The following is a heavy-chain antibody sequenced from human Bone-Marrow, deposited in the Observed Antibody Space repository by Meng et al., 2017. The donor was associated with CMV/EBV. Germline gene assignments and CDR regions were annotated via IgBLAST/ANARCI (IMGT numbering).Heavy chain of an antibody. CDR3: ARGWDYDSSGYGAFDI. J-gene: IGHJ3*02. CDR2: INPNSGGT. Sequence: YTFTGYYMHWVRQAPGQGLEWMGWINPNSGGTNYAQKFQGRVTMTRDTSISTAYMELSRLRSDDTAVYYCARGWDYDSSGYGAFDIWGQGTMVTVSS. D-gene: IGHD3-22*01. CDR1: YTFTGYY. V-gene: IGHV1-2*02.